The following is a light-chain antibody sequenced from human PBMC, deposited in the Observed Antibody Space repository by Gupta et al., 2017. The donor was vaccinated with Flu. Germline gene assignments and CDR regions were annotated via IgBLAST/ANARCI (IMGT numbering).Light chain of an antibody. CDR2: EVS. CDR3: MQSIQLPLT. CDR1: QSLLYSNGRTY. V-gene: IGKV2D-29*01. Sequence: DILMTQSPLSLSVTPGQPASIPCRSSQSLLYSNGRTYLYWYLQKPGQPPQLLLYEVSKRFSGVPDRFSGSGSGTDFILRISRVEAEDVGIYYCMQSIQLPLTFGQGTRLDIK. J-gene: IGKJ5*01.